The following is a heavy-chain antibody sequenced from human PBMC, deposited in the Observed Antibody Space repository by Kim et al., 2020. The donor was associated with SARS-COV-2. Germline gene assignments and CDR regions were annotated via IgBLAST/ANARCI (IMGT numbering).Heavy chain of an antibody. V-gene: IGHV3-23*01. D-gene: IGHD3-10*01. CDR3: AKEGRRQGSGKFVFYYGMDA. CDR1: GFTFTDYP. J-gene: IGHJ6*02. Sequence: GGSLRLSCVASGFTFTDYPMSWVRQAPGKGLEWVSAISVVGGNTYYADSVKGRFTISRDNSKNILDLQMNSLRAEDTAVYFCAKEGRRQGSGKFVFYYGMDAWGQGTTVTVSS. CDR2: ISVVGGNT.